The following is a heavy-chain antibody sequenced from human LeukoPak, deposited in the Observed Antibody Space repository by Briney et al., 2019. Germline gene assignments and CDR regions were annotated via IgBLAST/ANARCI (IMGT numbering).Heavy chain of an antibody. D-gene: IGHD6-19*01. V-gene: IGHV4-4*09. Sequence: SETLSLTCTVSGGSISSYYWSWIRQPPGKGLEWIGYIYTSGSTNYNPSLKSRVTISVDTSKNQFSLKLSSVTAADTAVYYCARMGTRWLVRAHDMGWFDPWGQGTLVTVSS. CDR2: IYTSGST. CDR1: GGSISSYY. J-gene: IGHJ5*02. CDR3: ARMGTRWLVRAHDMGWFDP.